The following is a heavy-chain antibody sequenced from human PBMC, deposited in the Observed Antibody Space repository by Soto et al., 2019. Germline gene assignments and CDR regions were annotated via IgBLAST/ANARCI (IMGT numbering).Heavy chain of an antibody. CDR2: IIPLLDVT. J-gene: IGHJ4*02. V-gene: IGHV1-69*08. CDR1: GGTFSTYT. CDR3: ARDSGTVGYDDS. Sequence: QVQLVQSGAEVKKPGSSVKVSCKASGGTFSTYTINWVRQAPGQGLEWMGRIIPLLDVTNNAQRFKGRVTITEDKSTRTVYMDLTSLTSQDAAVYYCARDSGTVGYDDSWGQGTLVTVSS. D-gene: IGHD3-10*01.